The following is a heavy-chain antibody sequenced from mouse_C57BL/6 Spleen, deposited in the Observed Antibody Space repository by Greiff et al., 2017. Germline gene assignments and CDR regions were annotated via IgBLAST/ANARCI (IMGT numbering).Heavy chain of an antibody. CDR3: VRHDPLQLGFDY. D-gene: IGHD4-1*02. J-gene: IGHJ2*01. V-gene: IGHV10-1*01. Sequence: EVKLVESGGGLVQPKGSLKLSCAASGFSFNTYAMNWVRQAPGKGLEWVARIRSKSNNYATYYADSVKDRFTISRDDSESMLYLQMNNLKTEDTAMYYCVRHDPLQLGFDYWGQGTTLTVSS. CDR1: GFSFNTYA. CDR2: IRSKSNNYAT.